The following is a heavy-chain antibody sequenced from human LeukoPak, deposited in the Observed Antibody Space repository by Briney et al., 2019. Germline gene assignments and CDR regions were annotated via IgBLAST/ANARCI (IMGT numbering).Heavy chain of an antibody. J-gene: IGHJ3*02. V-gene: IGHV2-5*02. D-gene: IGHD6-19*01. CDR2: IYWDDDK. CDR3: AHRGDARAVAGSRAFDI. Sequence: SGPTLVKPTQTLTLTCTFSGFSLSTSGVGVGWTRQPPGKALEWLALIYWDDDKRYSPSLKSRLTITKDTSKNQVVLTMTNMDPVDTATYYCAHRGDARAVAGSRAFDIWGQGTMVTVSS. CDR1: GFSLSTSGVG.